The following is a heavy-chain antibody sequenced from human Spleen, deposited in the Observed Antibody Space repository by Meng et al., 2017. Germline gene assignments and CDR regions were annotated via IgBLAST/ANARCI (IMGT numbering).Heavy chain of an antibody. J-gene: IGHJ2*01. Sequence: ASVKVSCKASGYTFTSYYMHWVRQAPGQGLEWMGIINPSGGSTSYAQKFQGRVTMTRDTSTSTVYMELSSLRSEDTAVYYCARSGSNYYGSGSPWYFDLWGRGTLVTVSS. V-gene: IGHV1-46*01. CDR1: GYTFTSYY. D-gene: IGHD3-10*01. CDR3: ARSGSNYYGSGSPWYFDL. CDR2: INPSGGST.